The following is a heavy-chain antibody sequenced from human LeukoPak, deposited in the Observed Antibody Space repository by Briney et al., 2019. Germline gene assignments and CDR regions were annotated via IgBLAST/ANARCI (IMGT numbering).Heavy chain of an antibody. J-gene: IGHJ4*02. CDR2: IYYSGST. Sequence: SETLSHTCTVSGGSISSYYWSWIRQPPGKGLAWIGYIYYSGSTNYNPSLKGRVTISVDTSKNQFSLRLSSVTAADTAVYYCATHDSSGAWFDYWGQGTLVTVSS. CDR1: GGSISSYY. CDR3: ATHDSSGAWFDY. V-gene: IGHV4-59*08. D-gene: IGHD3-22*01.